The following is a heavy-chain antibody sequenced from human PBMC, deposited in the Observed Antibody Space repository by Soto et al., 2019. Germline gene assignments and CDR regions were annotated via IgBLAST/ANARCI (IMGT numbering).Heavy chain of an antibody. Sequence: LRLSCAASGFTFSSYGMHWVRQAPGKGLEWVAVISYDGSNKYYADSVKGRFTISRDNSKNTLYLQMNSLRAEDTAVYYCAKAAQVLRYFDWLLGEFDYWGQGTLVTVSS. V-gene: IGHV3-30*18. CDR1: GFTFSSYG. CDR2: ISYDGSNK. CDR3: AKAAQVLRYFDWLLGEFDY. J-gene: IGHJ4*02. D-gene: IGHD3-9*01.